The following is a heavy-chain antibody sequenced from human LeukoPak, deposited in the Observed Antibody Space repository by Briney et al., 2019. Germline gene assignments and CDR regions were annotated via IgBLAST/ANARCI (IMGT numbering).Heavy chain of an antibody. CDR3: AVGYCSSTSCYQFDY. Sequence: SVKVSCKASGGTFSSYAISWVRQAPGQGREWMGGIIPIFGTANYAQKFQGRVTITTDESTSTAYMELSSLRSEDTAVYYCAVGYCSSTSCYQFDYWGQGTLVTVSS. CDR2: IIPIFGTA. J-gene: IGHJ4*02. D-gene: IGHD2-2*01. CDR1: GGTFSSYA. V-gene: IGHV1-69*05.